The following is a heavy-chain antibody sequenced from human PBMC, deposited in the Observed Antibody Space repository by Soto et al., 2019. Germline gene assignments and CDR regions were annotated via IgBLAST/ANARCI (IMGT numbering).Heavy chain of an antibody. J-gene: IGHJ6*02. CDR3: ARRRMSGYDENYGMDV. CDR2: IIPIFGTA. Sequence: QVQLVQSGAEVKKPGSSVKVSCKASGGTFSSYAISWVRQAPGQGLEWMGGIIPIFGTANYAQKFQGRVTITADESTSTADMELSSLRSEDTAVYYCARRRMSGYDENYGMDVWGQGTTVTVSS. V-gene: IGHV1-69*01. CDR1: GGTFSSYA. D-gene: IGHD5-12*01.